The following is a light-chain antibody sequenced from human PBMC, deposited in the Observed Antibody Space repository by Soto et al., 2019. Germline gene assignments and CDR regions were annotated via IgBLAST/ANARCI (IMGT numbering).Light chain of an antibody. V-gene: IGLV2-8*01. Sequence: QSALTQPPSASGSPGQSVTISCTGTSSDVGGYNYVSWYQQHPGKAPKLMIYEVSKRPSGVPDRFSASKSSNTASLTVSGPQAEDEADYYSSSYAGTNNYVFGTGTKLTVL. CDR3: SSYAGTNNYV. CDR2: EVS. CDR1: SSDVGGYNY. J-gene: IGLJ1*01.